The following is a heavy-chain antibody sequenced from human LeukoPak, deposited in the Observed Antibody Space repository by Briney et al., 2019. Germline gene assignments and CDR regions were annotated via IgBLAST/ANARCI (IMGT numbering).Heavy chain of an antibody. CDR3: AKDPIVRGSTFDY. CDR2: ISGSGGST. D-gene: IGHD3-10*01. J-gene: IGHJ4*02. CDR1: GFNLSSYA. Sequence: GSLKLSCAASGFNLSSYAMSWVRQAPGKGLEWVSAISGSGGSTYYADSVKGRFTISRDNSKNTLYLQMNSLRAEDTAVYYCAKDPIVRGSTFDYWGQGTLVTVSP. V-gene: IGHV3-23*01.